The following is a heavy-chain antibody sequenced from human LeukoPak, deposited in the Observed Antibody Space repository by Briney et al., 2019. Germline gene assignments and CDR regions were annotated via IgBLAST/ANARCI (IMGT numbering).Heavy chain of an antibody. CDR3: ATSNDAKIAPFDH. J-gene: IGHJ4*02. Sequence: PSETLSLTCTVSGVSMSAYQWSWVRQSPEKGLEWIGCINTKGETSYNPSLKSRVTTSVDTSKSQFSLRLTSATAADTAVYYCATSNDAKIAPFDHWGQGAPVTVSS. V-gene: IGHV4-4*09. CDR1: GVSMSAYQ. CDR2: INTKGET. D-gene: IGHD2-21*01.